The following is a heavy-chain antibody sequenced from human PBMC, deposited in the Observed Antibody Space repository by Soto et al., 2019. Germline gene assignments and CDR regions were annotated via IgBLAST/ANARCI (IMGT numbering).Heavy chain of an antibody. Sequence: SETLSLTCTVSGGSISSSSYYWGWIRQPPGKGLEWNGSIYYSGSTYYNPSLKSRVTISVDTSKNQFSLKLSSVTAADTAVYYCARSILSETQFSALRYYYYMDVWGKGTTVTVSS. V-gene: IGHV4-39*01. CDR2: IYYSGST. J-gene: IGHJ6*03. CDR1: GGSISSSSYY. CDR3: ARSILSETQFSALRYYYYMDV.